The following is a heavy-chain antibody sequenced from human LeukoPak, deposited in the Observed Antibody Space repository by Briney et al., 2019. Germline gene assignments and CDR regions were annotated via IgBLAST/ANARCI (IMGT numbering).Heavy chain of an antibody. Sequence: GGSLRLSCAASGFTFSNAWMSWVRQAPGKGLEWVGRIASKTHGGTTVYVAPVQGRFTISRDDSRNTLYLQMNSLKTEGTAVYYCITDPAGVTTVTSPNYYFDYWGQGTLVTVSS. CDR2: IASKTHGGTT. CDR3: ITDPAGVTTVTSPNYYFDY. CDR1: GFTFSNAW. J-gene: IGHJ4*02. V-gene: IGHV3-15*04. D-gene: IGHD4-17*01.